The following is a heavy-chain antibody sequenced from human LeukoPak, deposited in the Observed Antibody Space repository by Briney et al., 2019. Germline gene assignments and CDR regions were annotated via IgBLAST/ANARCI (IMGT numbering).Heavy chain of an antibody. Sequence: SETLSLTCTVSGGSLSNYWSWIRQPPGKGLEWIGFVYYSGATNYNPSLKSRVTISVDTSKNQFSLKLTSVTAADTAVYYCARDLSGFDYWGQGTLVTVSS. J-gene: IGHJ4*02. V-gene: IGHV4-59*01. CDR3: ARDLSGFDY. CDR1: GGSLSNY. CDR2: VYYSGAT. D-gene: IGHD6-25*01.